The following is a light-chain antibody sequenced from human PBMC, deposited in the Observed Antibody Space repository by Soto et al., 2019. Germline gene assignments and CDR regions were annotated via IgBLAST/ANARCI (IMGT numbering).Light chain of an antibody. V-gene: IGKV3D-15*01. CDR2: GAS. Sequence: ETVMTQSPATLSVSPGERATLSCRASQSISSNLAWYQQKPGQAPRLLIYGASNRATGIPDRFSGSGSGTDFTLTITRLEPEDFAMYYCQRYDSLRTFGQGTKVDIK. J-gene: IGKJ1*01. CDR3: QRYDSLRT. CDR1: QSISSN.